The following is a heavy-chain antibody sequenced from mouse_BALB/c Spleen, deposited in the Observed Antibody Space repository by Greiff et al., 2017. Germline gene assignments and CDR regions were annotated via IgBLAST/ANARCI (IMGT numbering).Heavy chain of an antibody. CDR3: ARWLLLKGAMDY. V-gene: IGHV3-8*02. D-gene: IGHD2-3*01. Sequence: EVMLVESGPSLVKPSQTLSLTCSVTGDSITSGYWNWIRKFPGNKLEYMGYISYSGSTYYNPSLKSRISITRDTSKNQYYLQLNSVTTEDTATYYCARWLLLKGAMDYWGQGTSVTVSS. CDR1: GDSITSGY. J-gene: IGHJ4*01. CDR2: ISYSGST.